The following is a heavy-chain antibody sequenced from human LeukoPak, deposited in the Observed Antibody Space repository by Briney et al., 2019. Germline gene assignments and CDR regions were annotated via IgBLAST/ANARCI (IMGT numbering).Heavy chain of an antibody. Sequence: SETLSLTRTVSLDSTTSNFWSWVCQPPGKGLEWIGEIHRSGSPNYNPSLQSRVTISVDRSRNQIALELSSVTAADTAVYYCAREILGGFNPGAYWGQGTLVTVSS. CDR1: LDSTTSNF. CDR2: IHRSGSP. D-gene: IGHD1-14*01. V-gene: IGHV4-4*02. J-gene: IGHJ4*02. CDR3: AREILGGFNPGAY.